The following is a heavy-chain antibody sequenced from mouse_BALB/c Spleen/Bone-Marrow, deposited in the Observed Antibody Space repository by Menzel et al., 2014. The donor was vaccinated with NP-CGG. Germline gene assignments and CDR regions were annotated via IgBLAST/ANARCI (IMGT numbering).Heavy chain of an antibody. D-gene: IGHD2-1*01. CDR3: ASPYGNNDAMDY. V-gene: IGHV1-7*01. CDR1: GYTFTSYW. J-gene: IGHJ4*01. Sequence: QVQLQQSGAELAKPGASVKMSCKASGYTFTSYWMHWVKQRPGQGLEWIGYINPSTGYTEYNQKFKDKATLTADKSSSTAYMQLSSLTSEDSAVYYCASPYGNNDAMDYWGQGTSVTVSS. CDR2: INPSTGYT.